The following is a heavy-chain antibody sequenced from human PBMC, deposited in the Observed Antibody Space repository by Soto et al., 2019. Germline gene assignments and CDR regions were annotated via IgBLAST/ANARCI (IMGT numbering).Heavy chain of an antibody. J-gene: IGHJ5*02. CDR3: ARGFGDYDSSAYFQRGFDP. D-gene: IGHD3-22*01. CDR2: INPSGGST. Sequence: ASVKVSCKASGYTFTSYYMHWVRQAPGQGLEWMGIINPSGGSTSYAQKFQGRVTMTRDTSTSTVYMELSSLRSEDTAVYYCARGFGDYDSSAYFQRGFDPWGQGTLVTVSS. CDR1: GYTFTSYY. V-gene: IGHV1-46*01.